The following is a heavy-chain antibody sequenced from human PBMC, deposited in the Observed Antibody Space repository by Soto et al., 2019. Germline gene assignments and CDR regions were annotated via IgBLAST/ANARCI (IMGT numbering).Heavy chain of an antibody. CDR3: ARAAATHFDN. CDR2: VYHSGKT. D-gene: IGHD6-25*01. CDR1: GDSMRSGYY. Sequence: SETLSLTCAVSGDSMRSGYYWGWIRQPPGEGLEWIGNVYHSGKTYYNPSLKSRVSVSLDTSKNQFSLNLTSVTAADTAMYYCARAAATHFDNWGQGLLVTVSS. V-gene: IGHV4-38-2*01. J-gene: IGHJ4*02.